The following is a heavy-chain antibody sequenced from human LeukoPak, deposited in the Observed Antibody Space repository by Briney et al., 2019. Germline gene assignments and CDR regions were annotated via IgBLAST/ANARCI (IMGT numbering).Heavy chain of an antibody. CDR1: GGTFSSYA. J-gene: IGHJ4*02. Sequence: SVKVSCKASGGTFSSYAISWVRQAPGQGLEWMGRISPIFGTANYAQKFQGRVTITTDESTSTAYMELSSLRSEDTAVYYCARDGTYGSGSPMWGQGTLVTVSS. V-gene: IGHV1-69*05. D-gene: IGHD3-10*01. CDR2: ISPIFGTA. CDR3: ARDGTYGSGSPM.